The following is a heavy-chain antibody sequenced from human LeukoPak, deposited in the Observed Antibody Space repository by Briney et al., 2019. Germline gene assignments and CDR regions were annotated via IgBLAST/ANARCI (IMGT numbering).Heavy chain of an antibody. J-gene: IGHJ4*02. Sequence: ASVKVSCKASVYTVTSYYRHWVRQAPGQGLDWMGGSNPSGGSTSYAQKFQARVTMTRDTSTSTIYMELSSLRFEDTAVYYCAREPPPASGFGESHFNYWGQGTLVTISS. CDR3: AREPPPASGFGESHFNY. D-gene: IGHD3-10*01. CDR1: VYTVTSYY. CDR2: SNPSGGST. V-gene: IGHV1-46*01.